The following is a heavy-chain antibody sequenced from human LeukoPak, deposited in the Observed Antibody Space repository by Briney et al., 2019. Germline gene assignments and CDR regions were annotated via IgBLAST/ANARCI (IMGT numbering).Heavy chain of an antibody. Sequence: GGSLRLSCAASGFTFSSYAMHWVRQAPGKGLEWVAVISYDGSNKYYADSVKGRFTISRDNSKNTLYLQMNSLRAEDTAVYYCAKPYSSSWYVNYYHYGMDVWGQGTTVTVSS. V-gene: IGHV3-30-3*02. CDR1: GFTFSSYA. CDR2: ISYDGSNK. J-gene: IGHJ6*02. D-gene: IGHD6-13*01. CDR3: AKPYSSSWYVNYYHYGMDV.